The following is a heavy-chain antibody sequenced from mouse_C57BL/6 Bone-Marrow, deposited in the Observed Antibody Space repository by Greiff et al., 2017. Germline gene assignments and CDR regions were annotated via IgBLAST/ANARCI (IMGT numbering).Heavy chain of an antibody. CDR2: ISPYYGDA. Sequence: VQLQQSGPELVRPGVSVKISCKGSGYTFTDYAMHWVKQSHAKSLEWIGVISPYYGDASYNQKFKDKATMTVDKASSTAYMELDSLTSKDYAVECYARNTPVPMWNYDYWGQGTTLTVSS. CDR1: GYTFTDYA. CDR3: ARNTPVPMWNYDY. V-gene: IGHV1-67*01. J-gene: IGHJ2*01.